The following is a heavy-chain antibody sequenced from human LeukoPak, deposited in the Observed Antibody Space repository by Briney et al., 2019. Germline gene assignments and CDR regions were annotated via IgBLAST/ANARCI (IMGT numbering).Heavy chain of an antibody. CDR2: ISSSGYTT. J-gene: IGHJ6*02. CDR3: ARISCTGGSCRPYSYYDMDV. V-gene: IGHV3-64*01. CDR1: GFRFSSSV. D-gene: IGHD2-15*01. Sequence: PGGSLRLSCAASGFRFSSSVMFWVRQAPGKGLEYVSHISSSGYTTYYSNSVKGRFTISRDNSKSTLYLQVSSLRAEDTAVYYCARISCTGGSCRPYSYYDMDVWGQGTTVTVSS.